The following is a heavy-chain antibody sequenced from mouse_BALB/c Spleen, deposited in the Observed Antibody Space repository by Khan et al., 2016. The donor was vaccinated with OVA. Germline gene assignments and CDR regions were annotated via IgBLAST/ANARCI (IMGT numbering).Heavy chain of an antibody. J-gene: IGHJ4*01. Sequence: EVQLQESGPGLVKPSQSLSLTCTVTGYSITSDYAWNWLRQFPGNKLEWMGYISYSGTTSYNPSLKSQISITRDPSKNHFFLQLNSVTTEDTAAYYCASELGRYYALDYGGQGTSVTVSS. D-gene: IGHD4-1*01. CDR3: ASELGRYYALDY. V-gene: IGHV3-2*02. CDR2: ISYSGTT. CDR1: GYSITSDYA.